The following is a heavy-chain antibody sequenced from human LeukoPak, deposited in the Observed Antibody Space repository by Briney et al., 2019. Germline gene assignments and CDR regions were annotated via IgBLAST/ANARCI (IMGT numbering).Heavy chain of an antibody. CDR2: MYYSGST. V-gene: IGHV4-39*07. Sequence: SETLSLTCAVSGGSISSSIHYWAWIRQPPGKGLEWIGSMYYSGSTYYNPSIKSRLTISLDRSENQFSLKLSSVTAADTAVYYCARLVTVTTGDYFDYWGQGNLVTVSS. D-gene: IGHD4-17*01. CDR1: GGSISSSIHY. J-gene: IGHJ4*02. CDR3: ARLVTVTTGDYFDY.